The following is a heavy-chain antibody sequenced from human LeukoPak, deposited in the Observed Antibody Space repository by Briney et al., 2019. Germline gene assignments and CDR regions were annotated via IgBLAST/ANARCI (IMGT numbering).Heavy chain of an antibody. J-gene: IGHJ4*02. CDR1: GFTFSYHW. CDR3: ARGYYDSSGYCHY. Sequence: GGSLRLSCAASGFTFSYHWMTWVRQAPGKGLEWVAVIWYDGSNKYYADSVKGRFTISRDNSKNTLYLQMNSLRAEDTAVYYCARGYYDSSGYCHYWGQGTLVTVSS. D-gene: IGHD3-22*01. CDR2: IWYDGSNK. V-gene: IGHV3-33*08.